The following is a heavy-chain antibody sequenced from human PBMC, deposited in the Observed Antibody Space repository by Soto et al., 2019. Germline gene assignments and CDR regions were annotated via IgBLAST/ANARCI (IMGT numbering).Heavy chain of an antibody. V-gene: IGHV3-30*18. CDR1: AFTFSSFG. D-gene: IGHD6-13*01. Sequence: SLRLSCAASAFTFSSFGMHWVRQALGKGLEWVAVISYDGSNKYYADSVKGRFTISRDNSKNTLYLQMNSLRAEGTAVYYCAKDPSSWYGPATYYFDFWGQATLVTLSS. J-gene: IGHJ4*02. CDR3: AKDPSSWYGPATYYFDF. CDR2: ISYDGSNK.